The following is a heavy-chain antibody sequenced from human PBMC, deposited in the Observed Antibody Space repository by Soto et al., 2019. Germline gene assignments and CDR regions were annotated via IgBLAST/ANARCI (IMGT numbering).Heavy chain of an antibody. J-gene: IGHJ4*02. CDR1: GYTFTIYS. CDR3: ARGYYDTSGYYFDY. CDR2: SNAGDGST. V-gene: IGHV1-3*02. D-gene: IGHD3-22*01. Sequence: ASVKVSCKASGYTFTIYSLHWVRQAPGQRLEWMGWSNAGDGSTKYSQDFQGRVTITRDTSANIAYMELSSLRSEDMAVYYCARGYYDTSGYYFDYWGQGTLVTVSS.